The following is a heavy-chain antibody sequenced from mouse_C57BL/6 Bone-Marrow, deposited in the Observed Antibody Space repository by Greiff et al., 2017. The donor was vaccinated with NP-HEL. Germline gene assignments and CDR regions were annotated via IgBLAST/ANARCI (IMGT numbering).Heavy chain of an antibody. CDR2: IDPSDSET. Sequence: VQLQQPGAELVRPGSSVKLSCKASGYTFTSYWMHWVKQRPIQGLEWIGNIDPSDSETHYNQKFKDKATLTVDKSSSTAYMQLSSLTSEDSAVYYCARGGLTTVDWFAYWGQGTLVTVSA. CDR3: ARGGLTTVDWFAY. V-gene: IGHV1-52*01. D-gene: IGHD1-1*01. CDR1: GYTFTSYW. J-gene: IGHJ3*01.